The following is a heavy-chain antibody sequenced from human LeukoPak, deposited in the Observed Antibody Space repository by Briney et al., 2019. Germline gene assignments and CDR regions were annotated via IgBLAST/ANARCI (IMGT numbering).Heavy chain of an antibody. V-gene: IGHV3-30*02. D-gene: IGHD6-19*01. CDR1: GFTFSSYG. Sequence: GGSLRLSCAASGFTFSSYGMHWVRQAPGKGLEWVTFIRSDESNKYYADSVKGRFTISRDNSKYTLYLQMNSLRAEDTAVYYCAKDARIAVAGTPYYYYYYMDVWGKGTTATVSS. CDR2: IRSDESNK. CDR3: AKDARIAVAGTPYYYYYYMDV. J-gene: IGHJ6*03.